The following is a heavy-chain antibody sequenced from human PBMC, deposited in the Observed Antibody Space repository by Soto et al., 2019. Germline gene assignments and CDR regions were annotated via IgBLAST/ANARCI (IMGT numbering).Heavy chain of an antibody. Sequence: SETLSLTCSVSGGCISPYYWSWIRQPAGKGLEWIGRIYASGSTNYNPSLKSRVTMSVATSKNQFSLELTSVTAADTATYYCAIGGMVIMPTATAFDYRGPGTLVTV. CDR1: GGCISPYY. D-gene: IGHD2-8*01. CDR3: AIGGMVIMPTATAFDY. J-gene: IGHJ4*02. CDR2: IYASGST. V-gene: IGHV4-4*07.